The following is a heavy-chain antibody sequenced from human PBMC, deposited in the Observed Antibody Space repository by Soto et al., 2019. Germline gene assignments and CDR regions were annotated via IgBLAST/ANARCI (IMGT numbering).Heavy chain of an antibody. CDR3: ARAVGAVLDH. D-gene: IGHD3-10*01. Sequence: QVQLVQSAAEVKKPGASVQVSCKASGYSYSTYSFSWVRQAPGRGLEWMGWIGAFNVNTNYAQKFQGRATMTTDTSTTTVYLELGSLTSDDTAVYYCARAVGAVLDHWGQGTLVTVSS. CDR2: IGAFNVNT. J-gene: IGHJ4*02. CDR1: GYSYSTYS. V-gene: IGHV1-18*04.